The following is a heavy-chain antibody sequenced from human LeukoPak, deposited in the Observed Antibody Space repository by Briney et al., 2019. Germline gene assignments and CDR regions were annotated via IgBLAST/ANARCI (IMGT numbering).Heavy chain of an antibody. CDR3: ARRDFYDTTGYLFDY. D-gene: IGHD3-22*01. V-gene: IGHV3-74*01. CDR2: INGDASST. Sequence: GGSLRLSCAASGLTLSGYWMHWVRQAPGKGLVWVSRINGDASSTSYADSVKGRFTISRDNAKSTLYLQMNSLRVEDTAVYYCARRDFYDTTGYLFDYWGQGTLVTVSS. CDR1: GLTLSGYW. J-gene: IGHJ4*02.